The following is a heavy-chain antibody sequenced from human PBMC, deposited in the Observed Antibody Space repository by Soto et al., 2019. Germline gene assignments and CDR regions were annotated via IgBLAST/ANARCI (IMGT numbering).Heavy chain of an antibody. V-gene: IGHV4-31*03. CDR1: GGSISSGGYY. J-gene: IGHJ4*02. CDR2: IYYSGST. D-gene: IGHD6-13*01. Sequence: QVQLQESGPGLVKPSQTLSLTCTVSGGSISSGGYYWSWIRQHPGKGLEWIGYIYYSGSTYYNPSLKSRVTISVDPSKTQFSPKLSSVTAADTAVYYCARDRSSIAAAGSFDYWGQGTLVTVSS. CDR3: ARDRSSIAAAGSFDY.